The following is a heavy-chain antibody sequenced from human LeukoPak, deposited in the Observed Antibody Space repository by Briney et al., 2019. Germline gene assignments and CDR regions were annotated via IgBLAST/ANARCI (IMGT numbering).Heavy chain of an antibody. D-gene: IGHD6-13*01. CDR1: GFTFRNYA. V-gene: IGHV3-23*01. Sequence: AGGSLRLSCAASGFTFRNYAMSWVRQAPGKGLEWVSALSGSGVGTYSADSVKGRFTISRDNSKNTLYLQMNSLRADDTAVYYCAKPGTNSSSWYGLNWFDPWGQGTLVTVSS. J-gene: IGHJ5*02. CDR3: AKPGTNSSSWYGLNWFDP. CDR2: LSGSGVGT.